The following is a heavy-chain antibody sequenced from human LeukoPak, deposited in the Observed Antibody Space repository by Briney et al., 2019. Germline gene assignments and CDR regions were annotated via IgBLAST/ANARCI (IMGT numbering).Heavy chain of an antibody. V-gene: IGHV3-21*01. D-gene: IGHD3-10*01. CDR3: ARDFGLTQGNY. J-gene: IGHJ4*02. CDR1: GFTFSSYS. CDR2: ISSSSSYI. Sequence: PGGSLRLSCAASGFTFSSYSMNWVRQAPGNRLEWVSSISSSSSYIYYADSVKGRFTISRDNAKNSLYLQMNSLRAEDTAVYYCARDFGLTQGNYWGQGTLVTVSS.